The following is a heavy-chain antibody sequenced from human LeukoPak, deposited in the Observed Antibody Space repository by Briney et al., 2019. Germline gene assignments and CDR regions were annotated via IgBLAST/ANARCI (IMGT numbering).Heavy chain of an antibody. D-gene: IGHD3-9*01. CDR1: GGSISSGDYY. Sequence: PSETLSLTCTVSGGSISSGDYYWSWIRQPPGKGLEWIGYIYYSGSTYYNPSLMSRVTISVDTSNNQFSLKLNSVTAADTAVYYCARVRYFDWLLGEHWFDPWGQGTLVTVSS. J-gene: IGHJ5*02. V-gene: IGHV4-30-4*02. CDR2: IYYSGST. CDR3: ARVRYFDWLLGEHWFDP.